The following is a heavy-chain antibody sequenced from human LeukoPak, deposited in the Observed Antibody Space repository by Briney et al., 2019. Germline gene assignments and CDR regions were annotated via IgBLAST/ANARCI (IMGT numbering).Heavy chain of an antibody. CDR1: GGSISSYY. CDR2: IYYSGST. J-gene: IGHJ4*02. D-gene: IGHD5/OR15-5a*01. CDR3: ARQDVDLVSTIFDH. Sequence: SETLSLTCTVSGGSISSYYWSWIRQPPGKGLEWIGYIYYSGSTNYNPSLKSRVTISVDTSKNQFSLKLSSVTAADTAVYYCARQDVDLVSTIFDHWGQGSLVTVSS. V-gene: IGHV4-59*08.